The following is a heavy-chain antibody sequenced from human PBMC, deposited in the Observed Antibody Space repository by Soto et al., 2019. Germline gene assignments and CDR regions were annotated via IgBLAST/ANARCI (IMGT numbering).Heavy chain of an antibody. CDR1: GFTFSTYA. D-gene: IGHD5-12*01. J-gene: IGHJ3*02. V-gene: IGHV3-23*01. Sequence: AGGSLRLSCSTSGFTFSTYAMNLVRQAPGKGLEWVSALSGSGGTTYYADYVRGRFTTSIGNSRTTVWLQMRELRPEDTALYFCATWHLREHAYDIWGRGTMVTVSS. CDR3: ATWHLREHAYDI. CDR2: LSGSGGTT.